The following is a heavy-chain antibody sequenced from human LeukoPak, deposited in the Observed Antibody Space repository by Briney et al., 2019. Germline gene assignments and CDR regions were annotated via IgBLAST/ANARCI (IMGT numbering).Heavy chain of an antibody. Sequence: GESLKISCKGSGYSFTSYWIGWVRQMPGKGLEWMGIIYPGDSDTRYGPSFQGQVTISADKSISTAYLQWSSLKASDTAMYYCARHWRMVRGAIRSGEDYWGQGTLVTVSS. J-gene: IGHJ4*02. V-gene: IGHV5-51*01. CDR2: IYPGDSDT. CDR3: ARHWRMVRGAIRSGEDY. D-gene: IGHD3-10*01. CDR1: GYSFTSYW.